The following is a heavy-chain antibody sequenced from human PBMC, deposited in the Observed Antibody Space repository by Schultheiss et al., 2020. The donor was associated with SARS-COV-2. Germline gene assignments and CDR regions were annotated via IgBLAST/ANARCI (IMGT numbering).Heavy chain of an antibody. D-gene: IGHD2-2*01. J-gene: IGHJ4*02. CDR1: GYTFTGYY. CDR2: INPNSGGT. CDR3: ARDCSSTSCYDGY. V-gene: IGHV1-2*02. Sequence: ASVKVSCKASGYTFTGYYMHWVRQAPGQGLEWMGWINPNSGGTNYAQKFQGRVTMTRDTSISTAYMELSRLRSDDTAVYYCARDCSSTSCYDGYWGQGTLVTVAS.